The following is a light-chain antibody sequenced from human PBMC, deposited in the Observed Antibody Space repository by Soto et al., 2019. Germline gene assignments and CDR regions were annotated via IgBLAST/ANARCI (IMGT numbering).Light chain of an antibody. J-gene: IGKJ4*01. CDR3: QQYYNWLGS. Sequence: EIVLAQSPGTLSLSPGERATLSCRANQTINSMLAWYQQKPGQPPRLLLSGVSSRATGVPGRFSGSGFGTEFTLTISSLQSEDFAVYYCQQYYNWLGSFGGGTKVDI. V-gene: IGKV3-15*01. CDR1: QTINSM. CDR2: GVS.